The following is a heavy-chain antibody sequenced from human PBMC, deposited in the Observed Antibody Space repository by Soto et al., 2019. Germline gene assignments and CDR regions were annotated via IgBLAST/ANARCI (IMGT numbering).Heavy chain of an antibody. J-gene: IGHJ5*02. D-gene: IGHD2-2*01. CDR1: SGCISSSNW. Sequence: QVQLQESGPGLVKPSGTLSLTCAVSSGCISSSNWWSWVRQPPGKGLVWIGEIYHSGSTNYNPPLKGRVTISVDKSKNQFSLKLSSVTAADTAVYYCARDEGYCSSTSCSNWFDPWGQGTLVTVSS. CDR2: IYHSGST. CDR3: ARDEGYCSSTSCSNWFDP. V-gene: IGHV4-4*02.